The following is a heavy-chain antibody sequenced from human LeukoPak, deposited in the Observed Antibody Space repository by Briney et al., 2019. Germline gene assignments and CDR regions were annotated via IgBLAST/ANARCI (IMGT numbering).Heavy chain of an antibody. CDR1: GGTFSSYA. V-gene: IGHV1-69*05. J-gene: IGHJ4*02. Sequence: EASVKVSCKASGGTFSSYAISWVRQAPGLGLEWMGGIIPIFGTANYAQKFQGRVTITTDESTSTAYMELSSLRSEDTAVYYCARSVIQIMAYSRQRGGYFDYWGQGTLVTVSS. CDR2: IIPIFGTA. CDR3: ARSVIQIMAYSRQRGGYFDY. D-gene: IGHD6-13*01.